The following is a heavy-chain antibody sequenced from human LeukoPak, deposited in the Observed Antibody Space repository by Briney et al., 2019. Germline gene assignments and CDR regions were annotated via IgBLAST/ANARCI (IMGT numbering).Heavy chain of an antibody. D-gene: IGHD4-11*01. CDR1: GFTFSHFG. Sequence: GTSLRLSCEASGFTFSHFGMHWVRQAPGKGLEWVAVIWSDATNQYYGGSVKGRFTISRDNVKKTVSLQMNRLRAEDTAVYYWKDAKRGFDYSNTLEHWGQGPLVTVSS. J-gene: IGHJ4*02. CDR2: IWSDATNQ. CDR3: KDAKRGFDYSNTLEH. V-gene: IGHV3-33*01.